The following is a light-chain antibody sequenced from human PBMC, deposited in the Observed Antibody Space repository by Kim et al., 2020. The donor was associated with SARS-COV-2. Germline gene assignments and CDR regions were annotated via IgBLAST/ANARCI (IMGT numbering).Light chain of an antibody. CDR1: QDITNF. CDR2: AAS. CDR3: QEYSSVSWT. J-gene: IGKJ1*01. Sequence: DIQMTQSPSSLSASVGDRVTIACRASQDITNFLAWYQQKPGKVPKLLIYAASILQSGVPSRFSGSGSGTDFTLTISSLQAEDVACYYCQEYSSVSWTFGQGTKVDIK. V-gene: IGKV1-27*01.